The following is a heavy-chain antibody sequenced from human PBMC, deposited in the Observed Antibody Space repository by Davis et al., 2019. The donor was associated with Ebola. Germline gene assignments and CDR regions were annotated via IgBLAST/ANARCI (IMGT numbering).Heavy chain of an antibody. J-gene: IGHJ3*02. V-gene: IGHV2-26*01. D-gene: IGHD1-26*01. CDR3: ARLCIVGATIAFDI. CDR2: IFSNDEK. Sequence: SGPTLVQPTEPLTLTCTVSGFSLSNARMGVSWIRQPPGKALEWLAHIFSNDEKSYSTSLKSRLTISKDTSKSQVVLTMTNMDPVDTATYYCARLCIVGATIAFDIWGQGTMVTVSS. CDR1: GFSLSNARMG.